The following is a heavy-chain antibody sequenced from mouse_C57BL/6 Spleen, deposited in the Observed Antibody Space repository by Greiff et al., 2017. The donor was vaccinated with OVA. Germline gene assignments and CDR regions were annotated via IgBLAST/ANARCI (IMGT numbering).Heavy chain of an antibody. J-gene: IGHJ3*01. Sequence: VQLQQSGPVLARPGASVKMSCKTSGYTFTSYWMHWVKQRPGQGLEWIGAIYPGNSDTSYNQKFKGKAKLTADTSARTADMEISSLTEEYAAVYYGTRRDDDGSSYDWLAYWGQGTLVTVSA. CDR1: GYTFTSYW. CDR3: TRRDDDGSSYDWLAY. D-gene: IGHD1-1*01. CDR2: IYPGNSDT. V-gene: IGHV1-5*01.